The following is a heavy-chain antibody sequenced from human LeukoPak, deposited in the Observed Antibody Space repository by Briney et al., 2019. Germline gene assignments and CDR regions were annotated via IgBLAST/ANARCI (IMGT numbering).Heavy chain of an antibody. D-gene: IGHD3-22*01. CDR1: GFSLSTSGVG. Sequence: SGPTLVNPTQTLTLTCTFSGFSLSTSGVGVDWIRQPPGKALEWLAVIYWDDDKRYSPSLKSRLTITGDTSKNQVVLTMTNMDPVDTATYYCAQSKSYYRSSGSDFDSWGQGTLVTVSS. CDR2: IYWDDDK. J-gene: IGHJ4*02. CDR3: AQSKSYYRSSGSDFDS. V-gene: IGHV2-5*02.